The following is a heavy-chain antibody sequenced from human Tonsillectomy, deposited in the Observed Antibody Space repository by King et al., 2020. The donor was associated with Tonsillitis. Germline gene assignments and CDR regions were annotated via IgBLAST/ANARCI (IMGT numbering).Heavy chain of an antibody. Sequence: VQLVESGGGVVQPGRSLRLACAASGFTFSSYAIHWVRQAPGKGLEWVAVIAYDGSNKYYADSVKGRFTISRDNSRNTLYLQMNSLRAEDTAVYYCAKEEVAFDIWGQGTMVTVSS. CDR2: IAYDGSNK. CDR1: GFTFSSYA. CDR3: AKEEVAFDI. V-gene: IGHV3-30*18. J-gene: IGHJ3*02.